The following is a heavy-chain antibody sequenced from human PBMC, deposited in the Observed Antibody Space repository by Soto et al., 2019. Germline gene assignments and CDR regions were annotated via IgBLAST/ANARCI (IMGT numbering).Heavy chain of an antibody. CDR2: IKRDGSEK. D-gene: IGHD2-2*01. V-gene: IGHV3-7*01. J-gene: IGHJ4*02. CDR3: ARDRDLAVPAAVIYFDS. Sequence: VGSLRLSCAASGFSISDYWMSWVRQAPGKGLEWVANIKRDGSEKYYVDSVKGRFTISRDNAKNSLYLQMNSLRADDTAVHYCARDRDLAVPAAVIYFDSWGQGTLVTVSS. CDR1: GFSISDYW.